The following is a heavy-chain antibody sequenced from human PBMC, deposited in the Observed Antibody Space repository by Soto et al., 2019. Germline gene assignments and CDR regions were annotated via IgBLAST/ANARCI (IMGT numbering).Heavy chain of an antibody. CDR1: GFSLITSGVG. V-gene: IGHV2-5*01. Sequence: QITLKESGPTLVKPTQTLTLTCTFCGFSLITSGVGVDWLRQPPGTALGWLGVIYWNDDKRYSPYLKSRRTITQDTSKNHVVLTMTTMDPVHTATYYCAHSAAAAGFPFAYCGQGTLVTVSS. CDR2: IYWNDDK. J-gene: IGHJ4*02. CDR3: AHSAAAAGFPFAY. D-gene: IGHD6-13*01.